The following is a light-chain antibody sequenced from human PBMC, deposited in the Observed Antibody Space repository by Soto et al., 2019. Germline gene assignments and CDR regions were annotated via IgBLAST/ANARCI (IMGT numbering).Light chain of an antibody. CDR3: QQYKGWSRK. V-gene: IGKV3-15*01. J-gene: IGKJ1*01. CDR1: DNVETK. CDR2: GAS. Sequence: EVVMTQSPGTLSLSPGERATLSCRASDNVETKLAWYQQTPGQSPRLLIYGASTRATGIPARFSGSGSGTESTVTISILQSEHYAVYYCQQYKGWSRKLGLGTMVDIK.